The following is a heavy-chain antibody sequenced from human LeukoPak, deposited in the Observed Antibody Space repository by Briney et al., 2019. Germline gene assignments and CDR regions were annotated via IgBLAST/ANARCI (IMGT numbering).Heavy chain of an antibody. CDR2: INTDGSGT. Sequence: GGSLRLSCAASGFTFRTYWMHWVRQAPGKGLLWVSRINTDGSGTIYADSVKGRFAISRDNANNTLYLQMNSLRAEDTALYYCARAKPGGNWFDPWGQGTLVTVSS. J-gene: IGHJ5*02. D-gene: IGHD3-16*01. V-gene: IGHV3-74*01. CDR1: GFTFRTYW. CDR3: ARAKPGGNWFDP.